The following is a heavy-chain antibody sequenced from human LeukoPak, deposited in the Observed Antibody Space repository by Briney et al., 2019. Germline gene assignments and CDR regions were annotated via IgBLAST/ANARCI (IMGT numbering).Heavy chain of an antibody. D-gene: IGHD3-22*01. J-gene: IGHJ1*01. CDR1: GDSIRSSSYY. Sequence: PSETLSLTCTVSGDSIRSSSYYWDWIRQPLGKGLEWIGTIYYSGRTYYNPSLKCRVTISIDTSKNQFSLKLTSVTAADTAVYYCARRRYYDSSGYLDWGQGTLLTVSS. CDR2: IYYSGRT. V-gene: IGHV4-39*01. CDR3: ARRRYYDSSGYLD.